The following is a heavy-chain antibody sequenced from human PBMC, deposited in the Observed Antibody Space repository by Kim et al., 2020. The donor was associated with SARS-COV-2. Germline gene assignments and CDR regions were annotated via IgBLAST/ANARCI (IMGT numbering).Heavy chain of an antibody. D-gene: IGHD3-9*01. Sequence: GGSLRLSCAASGFTFSSYGMHWVRQAPGKGLEWVAVIWYDGSNKYYADSVKGRFTISRDNSKNTLYLQMNSLRAEDTAVYYCARDSGLRIRYFDWIKFDYWGQGTLVTVSS. CDR2: IWYDGSNK. CDR3: ARDSGLRIRYFDWIKFDY. J-gene: IGHJ4*02. CDR1: GFTFSSYG. V-gene: IGHV3-33*01.